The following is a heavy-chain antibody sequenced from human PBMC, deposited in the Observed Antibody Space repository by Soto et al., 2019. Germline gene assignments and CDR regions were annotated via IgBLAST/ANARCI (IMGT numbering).Heavy chain of an antibody. CDR3: AREAGTTGLDV. D-gene: IGHD1-7*01. Sequence: QLQLQASGSGLVKPSQTLSLTCAVSCGSLRRGGYSWRWILQPPGKGLEWMGYTYHSGSTYSNPPLKSRVTISVDGSENQFGLKLGSVTSADTAVYYCAREAGTTGLDVWGQGTAVAVSS. J-gene: IGHJ6*02. CDR1: CGSLRRGGYS. V-gene: IGHV4-30-2*01. CDR2: TYHSGST.